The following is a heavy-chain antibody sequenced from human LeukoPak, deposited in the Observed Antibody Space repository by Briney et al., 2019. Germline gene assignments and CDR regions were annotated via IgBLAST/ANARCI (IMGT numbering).Heavy chain of an antibody. CDR3: AREPGFDSSGYLNWFDP. V-gene: IGHV4-59*01. J-gene: IGHJ5*02. CDR1: GGSISSYY. CDR2: ISYSGST. Sequence: SETLSLTCTVSGGSISSYYWSWIRQPPGKGLEWIACISYSGSTKYNPSLKSRVTISVDTSKNRLSLKLSSVTAADTAVYYCAREPGFDSSGYLNWFDPWGQGTLVTVSS. D-gene: IGHD3-22*01.